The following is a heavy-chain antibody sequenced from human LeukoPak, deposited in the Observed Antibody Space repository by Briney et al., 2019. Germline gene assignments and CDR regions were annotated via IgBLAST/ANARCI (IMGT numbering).Heavy chain of an antibody. CDR3: ARARSFMVRGVRDAFDI. D-gene: IGHD3-10*01. V-gene: IGHV4-30-4*08. CDR1: GGSISSGDYY. CDR2: IYYSGST. J-gene: IGHJ3*02. Sequence: SETLSLTCTVSGGSISSGDYYWSWIRQPPGKGLEWIGYIYYSGSTYYNPSLKSRVTISVDTSKNQFSLKLSSVTAADTAMYYCARARSFMVRGVRDAFDIWGQGTMVTVSS.